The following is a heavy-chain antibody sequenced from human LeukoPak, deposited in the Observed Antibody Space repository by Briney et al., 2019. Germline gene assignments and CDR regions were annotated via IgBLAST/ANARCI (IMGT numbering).Heavy chain of an antibody. CDR3: ARPGDCSSTTCSGCMAV. J-gene: IGHJ6*03. CDR1: GGSLSGYY. Sequence: PSETLSLTCAVYGGSLSGYYWSWIRQPPGKGLEWIGEINHSGSTTYNPSLKSRVTISVDTSKKQLSLKMSSVTAADTAVYYCARPGDCSSTTCSGCMAVWGKGTTVTVSS. CDR2: INHSGST. D-gene: IGHD2-2*01. V-gene: IGHV4-34*01.